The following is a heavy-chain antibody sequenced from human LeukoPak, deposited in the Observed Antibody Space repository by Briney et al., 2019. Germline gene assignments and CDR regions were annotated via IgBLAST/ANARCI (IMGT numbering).Heavy chain of an antibody. Sequence: SETLSLTCTVSGGSISSSSYYWGWIRQPPGKGLEWIGSIYYSGSTYYNPSLKTRVTMSVDTSKNQFSLKLSSVTAADTAVYYCARKPIVNSAWYYFDYWGQGTLVTVSS. V-gene: IGHV4-39*07. D-gene: IGHD3-22*01. CDR2: IYYSGST. J-gene: IGHJ4*02. CDR1: GGSISSSSYY. CDR3: ARKPIVNSAWYYFDY.